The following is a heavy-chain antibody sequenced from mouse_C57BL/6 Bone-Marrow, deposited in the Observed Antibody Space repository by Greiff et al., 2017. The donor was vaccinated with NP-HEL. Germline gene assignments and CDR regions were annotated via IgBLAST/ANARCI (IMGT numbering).Heavy chain of an antibody. CDR3: AREENSSAWFAD. Sequence: EVKLLESGPGLVKPSQSLSLTCSVTGYSITSGYFWNWIRQFPGNLLEWMGIISYDGSNNYKPSLKNRISITRDTSKNQFFLKLNSVTTEDTATYYCAREENSSAWFADWGQGTLVTVAA. CDR2: ISYDGSN. D-gene: IGHD3-1*01. V-gene: IGHV3-6*01. J-gene: IGHJ3*01. CDR1: GYSITSGYF.